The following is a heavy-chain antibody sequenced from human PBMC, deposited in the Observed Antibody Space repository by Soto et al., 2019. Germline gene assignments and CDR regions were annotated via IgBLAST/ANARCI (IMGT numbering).Heavy chain of an antibody. D-gene: IGHD2-2*01. CDR2: INHSGST. CDR1: VGSFSGYY. J-gene: IGHJ6*02. V-gene: IGHV4-34*01. CDR3: ARDIVVPGYYYGMDV. Sequence: SETLSLTCAVYVGSFSGYYWSWIRQPPGKGLEWIGEINHSGSTNYNPSLKSRVTISVDTSKNQFSLKLSSVTAADTAVYYCARDIVVPGYYYGMDVWGQGTTVTVSS.